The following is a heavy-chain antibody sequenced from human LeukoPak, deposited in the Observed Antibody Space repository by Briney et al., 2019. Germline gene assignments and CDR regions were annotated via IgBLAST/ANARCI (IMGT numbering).Heavy chain of an antibody. CDR3: ARLTGVEVVFDY. D-gene: IGHD7-27*01. Sequence: SETLSLTCAVSGGSISSGGYSWGWIRPPPGKGLEWIGYIYHSGSTYYNPSLKSRVTISVDRSKNQFSLKLSSVTAADTAVYYCARLTGVEVVFDYWGQGTLVTVSS. J-gene: IGHJ4*02. CDR1: GGSISSGGYS. V-gene: IGHV4-30-2*01. CDR2: IYHSGST.